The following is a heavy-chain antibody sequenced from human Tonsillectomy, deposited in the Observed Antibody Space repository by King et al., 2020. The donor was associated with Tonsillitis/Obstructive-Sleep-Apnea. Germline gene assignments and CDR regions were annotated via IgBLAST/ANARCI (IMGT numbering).Heavy chain of an antibody. Sequence: VQLVESGGGVVQPGRSLRLSCAASGFTFSSYGMHWVRQAPGKGLEWVAVIWYDGSNKYYADSVKGRFTISRDNSKNTLYLQMNSLRAEDTAVYYCARDEXTEYSXSWYYFDYWXQGTLVTVSX. CDR3: ARDEXTEYSXSWYYFDY. V-gene: IGHV3-33*01. J-gene: IGHJ4*02. CDR1: GFTFSSYG. D-gene: IGHD6-13*01. CDR2: IWYDGSNK.